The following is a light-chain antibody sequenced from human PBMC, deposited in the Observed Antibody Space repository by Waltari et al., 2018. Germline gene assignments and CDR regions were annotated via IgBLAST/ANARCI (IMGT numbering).Light chain of an antibody. J-gene: IGKJ2*03. CDR1: QSISSW. CDR3: QQYDSAPYS. V-gene: IGKV1D-16*01. Sequence: DIKMTLPPSSLSVSVAAYVTITCQASQSISSWLAWYQQKPGKAPKPLIYLASSLEIGIPSRFSGSGSGTDFTLTISSLQPEDFATYFCQQYDSAPYSFGQGTKVEIK. CDR2: LAS.